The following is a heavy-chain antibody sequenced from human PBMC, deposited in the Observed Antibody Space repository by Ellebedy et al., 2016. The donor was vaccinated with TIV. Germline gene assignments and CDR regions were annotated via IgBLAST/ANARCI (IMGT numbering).Heavy chain of an antibody. D-gene: IGHD2-21*01. CDR2: VSGSGAST. V-gene: IGHV3-23*01. J-gene: IGHJ5*02. CDR3: TADTSVVQVEFEA. CDR1: GFTFSSYA. Sequence: GESLKISCAASGFTFSSYAMSWVRQAPGKGLKWVSAVSGSGASTYYADSVKGRFTISRDNSKNTLYLQMNSLKTEDTAVYYCTADTSVVQVEFEAWGQGTLVTVSS.